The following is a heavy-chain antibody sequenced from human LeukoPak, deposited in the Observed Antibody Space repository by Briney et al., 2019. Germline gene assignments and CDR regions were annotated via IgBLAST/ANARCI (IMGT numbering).Heavy chain of an antibody. CDR1: GYTFTGYY. J-gene: IGHJ5*02. CDR3: ARQKLSSNWFDT. Sequence: ASVKVSCKASGYTFTGYYKHWVRQAPGQGLEWMGWINPNSGGTNYAQKFQGRVTMTRDTSISTAYMELSRLRSDDTAVYYRARQKLSSNWFDTWGQGTLVTVSS. V-gene: IGHV1-2*02. CDR2: INPNSGGT. D-gene: IGHD1-1*01.